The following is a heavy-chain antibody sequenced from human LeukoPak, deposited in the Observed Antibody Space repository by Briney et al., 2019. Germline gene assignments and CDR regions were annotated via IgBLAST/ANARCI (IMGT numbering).Heavy chain of an antibody. J-gene: IGHJ6*03. CDR2: IIPIFGTA. V-gene: IGHV1-69*05. D-gene: IGHD3-10*01. Sequence: GASVKVSCKASGGTFSSYAISWVRQAPGQGLEWMGGIIPIFGTANYAQKFQGRVTMTRDMSTSTVYMELSSLRSEDTAVYYCARDDYYGSGSFYYYYMDVRGEGTTVTVSS. CDR1: GGTFSSYA. CDR3: ARDDYYGSGSFYYYYMDV.